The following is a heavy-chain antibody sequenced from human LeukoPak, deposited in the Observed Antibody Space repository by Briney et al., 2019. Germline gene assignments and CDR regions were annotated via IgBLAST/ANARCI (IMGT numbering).Heavy chain of an antibody. CDR2: ISSSSSYI. CDR1: GFTFSSYS. J-gene: IGHJ3*02. D-gene: IGHD6-6*01. CDR3: ARLYSSSVFEAFFI. Sequence: GGSLRLSCAASGFTFSSYSMNWVRQAPGKGLEWVSSISSSSSYITYAKQLKGRFTISRDKAKNSLYLQMNSLRAEDTAVYYCARLYSSSVFEAFFIWGQGTMSPSLQ. V-gene: IGHV3-21*01.